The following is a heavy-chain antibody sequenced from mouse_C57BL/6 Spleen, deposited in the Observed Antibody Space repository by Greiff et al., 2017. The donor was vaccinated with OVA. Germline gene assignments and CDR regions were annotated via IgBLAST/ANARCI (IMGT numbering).Heavy chain of an antibody. J-gene: IGHJ1*03. CDR3: TRGGYGSSYVGYFDV. V-gene: IGHV1-7*01. D-gene: IGHD1-1*01. Sequence: QVQLQQSGAELAKPGASVKLSCKASGYTFTSYWMHWVKQRPGQGLEWIGYINPSSGYTKYNQKFKDKATLTADKSSSTAYMHLRSLTYEDSAVYYCTRGGYGSSYVGYFDVWGTGTTVTVSS. CDR2: INPSSGYT. CDR1: GYTFTSYW.